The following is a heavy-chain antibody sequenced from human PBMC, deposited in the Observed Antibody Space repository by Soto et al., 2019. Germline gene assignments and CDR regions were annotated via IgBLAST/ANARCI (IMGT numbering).Heavy chain of an antibody. CDR2: IYNDGTYS. CDR1: GFIFKMYW. CDR3: TRGPRPISTGTGAY. Sequence: PGGSLRLSCAASGFIFKMYWMHWVRQSPGKGLVWISRIYNDGTYSDYADSVRGRFTISRDNVNDTLYIQMNNLRAEDSGLYYCTRGPRPISTGTGAYWGQGTQVTVSS. V-gene: IGHV3-74*01. J-gene: IGHJ4*02. D-gene: IGHD3-10*01.